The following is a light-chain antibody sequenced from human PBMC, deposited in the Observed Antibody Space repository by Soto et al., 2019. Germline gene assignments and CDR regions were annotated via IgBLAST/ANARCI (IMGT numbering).Light chain of an antibody. V-gene: IGLV2-14*03. CDR2: DVS. CDR1: SSDVGGYNY. CDR3: CSYTTSNTRQIV. Sequence: QSVLTQPASVSGSPGQSITISCTGTSSDVGGYNYVSWYRQHPGKAPKFMIYDVSSRPSGVSNRFSGSKSGNTASLTISGLQAEDEADYYSCSYTTSNTRQIVFGTGTKVTVL. J-gene: IGLJ1*01.